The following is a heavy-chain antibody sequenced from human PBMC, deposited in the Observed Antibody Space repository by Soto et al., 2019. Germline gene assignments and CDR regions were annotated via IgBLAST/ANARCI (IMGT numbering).Heavy chain of an antibody. CDR1: GYKPSTWHNFTSYW. Sequence: PGESLKISCKGSGYKPSTWHNFTSYWIAWVRQMPGEGLEWMGIIYPGDSDTRYSPSFQGQVTISADKSINTVYLQWSSLKASDTAMYYCADPVPAPTHYDYYDMDVWGQGTTVTVSS. D-gene: IGHD2-2*01. J-gene: IGHJ6*02. CDR3: ADPVPAPTHYDYYDMDV. V-gene: IGHV5-51*01. CDR2: IYPGDSDT.